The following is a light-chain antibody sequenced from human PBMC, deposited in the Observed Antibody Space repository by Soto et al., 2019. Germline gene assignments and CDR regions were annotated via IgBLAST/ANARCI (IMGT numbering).Light chain of an antibody. Sequence: DVAVTQSPLSLPVILGQAASISSRSSQSLVSSDGNTYLSWLHQRPGQSPRRLISKVSSRDSGVPDRFSGSGSGTDFTLKISRVEAEDVGVYYCMQTTHWPYTFGQGTKVDIK. CDR3: MQTTHWPYT. V-gene: IGKV2-30*01. CDR2: KVS. CDR1: QSLVSSDGNTY. J-gene: IGKJ2*01.